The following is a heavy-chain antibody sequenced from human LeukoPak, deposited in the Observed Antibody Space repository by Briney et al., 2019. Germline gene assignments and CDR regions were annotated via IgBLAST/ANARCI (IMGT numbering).Heavy chain of an antibody. CDR2: IDGGGSST. CDR3: AREIVGAMALGY. J-gene: IGHJ4*02. V-gene: IGHV3-74*01. D-gene: IGHD1-26*01. CDR1: GFTFSYHW. Sequence: GGSLRLSCGASGFTFSYHWMHWVRQVPGKGLLWVSRIDGGGSSTSYADSVKGRFTISRDNSKNTLYLQMNSLRAEDTAVYYCAREIVGAMALGYWGQGTLVTVSS.